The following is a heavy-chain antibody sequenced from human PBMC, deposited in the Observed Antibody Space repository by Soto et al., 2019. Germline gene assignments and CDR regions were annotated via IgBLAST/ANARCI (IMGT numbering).Heavy chain of an antibody. CDR1: GGSINSGGYY. J-gene: IGHJ4*02. D-gene: IGHD2-21*02. CDR3: AGERGYGGNSGFDY. Sequence: QVQLQESGPGLVEPSQTLSLTCTVSGGSINSGGYYWSWIRQHPGKGLEWIGYIYYSGSAYYNPSLKSRVTILLDTSESQFSLNLRSVTAADSAMYYCAGERGYGGNSGFDYWGQGTLVTVSS. CDR2: IYYSGSA. V-gene: IGHV4-31*03.